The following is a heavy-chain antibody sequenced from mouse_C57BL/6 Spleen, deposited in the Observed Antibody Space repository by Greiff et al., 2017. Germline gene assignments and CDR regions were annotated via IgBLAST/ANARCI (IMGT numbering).Heavy chain of an antibody. CDR2: INYDGSST. J-gene: IGHJ4*01. V-gene: IGHV5-16*01. CDR3: ARGGRRDYAMDY. Sequence: EVQWVESEGGLVQPGSSMKLSCTASGFTFSDYYMAWVRQVPEKGLEWVANINYDGSSTYYLDSLKSRFIISRDNAKNILYLQMSSLKSEDTATYYCARGGRRDYAMDYWGQGTSVTVSS. CDR1: GFTFSDYY.